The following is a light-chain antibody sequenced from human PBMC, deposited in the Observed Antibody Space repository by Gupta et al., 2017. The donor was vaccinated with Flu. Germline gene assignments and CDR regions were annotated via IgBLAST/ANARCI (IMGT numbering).Light chain of an antibody. V-gene: IGKV2-30*02. Sequence: DVVLTQSPLSLPVTLGQPASISCRSSQSLVHRNGNTYLTWFQQRPGQSPRRLIYRVSNRDSGVPDRFSGSGSGTDFTLKISRVEAEDVGVYYCMQGTHWPTFGQGTXVEIK. CDR1: QSLVHRNGNTY. CDR2: RVS. J-gene: IGKJ1*01. CDR3: MQGTHWPT.